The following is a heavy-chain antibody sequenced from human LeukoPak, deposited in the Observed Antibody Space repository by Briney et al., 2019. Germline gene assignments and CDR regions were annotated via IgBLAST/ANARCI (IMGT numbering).Heavy chain of an antibody. D-gene: IGHD3-10*01. CDR3: ARKDYGSGSYYNELPFDI. CDR1: GYTFTSYG. V-gene: IGHV1-18*01. J-gene: IGHJ3*02. Sequence: ASVKVSCKASGYTFTSYGISWVRQAPGQGLEWMGWISAYNGNTNYAQKLQGRVTMTTDTSTSTAYMELSSLRSEDTAVYYCARKDYGSGSYYNELPFDIWGQGTMVTVSS. CDR2: ISAYNGNT.